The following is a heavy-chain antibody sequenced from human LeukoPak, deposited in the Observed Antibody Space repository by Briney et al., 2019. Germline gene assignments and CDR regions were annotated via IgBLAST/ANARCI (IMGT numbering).Heavy chain of an antibody. CDR1: GGSISSYY. CDR2: IYYSGST. J-gene: IGHJ2*01. CDR3: ARRRGMVYGDYWYFDL. Sequence: PSETLSLTCTVSGGSISSYYWSWIRQPPGKGLEWIGYIYYSGSTNYNPSLKSRVTISVDTSKNQFSLKLSSVTAADTAVYYCARRRGMVYGDYWYFDLWGRGTLVTVSS. D-gene: IGHD2-8*01. V-gene: IGHV4-59*08.